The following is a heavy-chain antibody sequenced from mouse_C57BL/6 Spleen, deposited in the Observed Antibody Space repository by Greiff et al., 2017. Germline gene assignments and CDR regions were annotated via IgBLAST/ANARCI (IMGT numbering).Heavy chain of an antibody. D-gene: IGHD2-2*01. J-gene: IGHJ4*01. V-gene: IGHV1-80*01. Sequence: VQLQQSGAELVKPGASVKISCKASGYAFSSYWMNWVKQRPGKGLEWIGQIYPGDGDTNYNGKFKGKATLTADKSSSTAYMQLSSLTSEDAAVYFCARCGGYGPSCAMDYWGQGTSVTVSS. CDR1: GYAFSSYW. CDR2: IYPGDGDT. CDR3: ARCGGYGPSCAMDY.